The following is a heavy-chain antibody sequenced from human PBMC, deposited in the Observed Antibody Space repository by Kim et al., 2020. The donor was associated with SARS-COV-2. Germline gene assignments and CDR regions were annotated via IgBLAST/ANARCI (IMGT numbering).Heavy chain of an antibody. D-gene: IGHD3-3*01. CDR2: IWYDGSNK. CDR1: GFTFSSYG. CDR3: VGFFGSPDYFDY. V-gene: IGHV3-33*01. J-gene: IGHJ4*02. Sequence: GGSLRLSCAASGFTFSSYGMHWVRQAPGKGLEWVAVIWYDGSNKYYADSVKGRFTISRDNSKNTLYLQMNSLRAEDTAVYYCVGFFGSPDYFDYWGQGTLVTVSS.